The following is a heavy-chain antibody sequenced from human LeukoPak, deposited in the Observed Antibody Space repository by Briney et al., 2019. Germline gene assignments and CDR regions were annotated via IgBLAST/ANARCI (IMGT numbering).Heavy chain of an antibody. CDR3: ERELPRTVVIRGYGWFDP. J-gene: IGHJ5*02. CDR1: GGSISSSSYY. V-gene: IGHV4-61*01. CDR2: IYYSGST. D-gene: IGHD3-22*01. Sequence: NSSETLSLTCTVSGGSISSSSYYWGWIRQPPGKGLEWIGYIYYSGSTNYNPSLKSRVTISVDTSKSQFSLKLSSVTAADTAVYYCERELPRTVVIRGYGWFDPWGQGTLVTVSS.